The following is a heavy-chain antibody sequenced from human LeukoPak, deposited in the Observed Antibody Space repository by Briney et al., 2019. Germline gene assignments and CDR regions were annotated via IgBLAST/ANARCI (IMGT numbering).Heavy chain of an antibody. D-gene: IGHD6-13*01. Sequence: PGGSLRLSCAASGFTFSSYSMNWVRQAPGKGLEWVSSISSSSSYTYYADSVKGRFTISRDNAKNSLYLQMNSLRAEDTAVYYCAREGAAAGLLGYNWFDPWGQGTLVTVSS. J-gene: IGHJ5*02. CDR3: AREGAAAGLLGYNWFDP. CDR1: GFTFSSYS. CDR2: ISSSSSYT. V-gene: IGHV3-21*01.